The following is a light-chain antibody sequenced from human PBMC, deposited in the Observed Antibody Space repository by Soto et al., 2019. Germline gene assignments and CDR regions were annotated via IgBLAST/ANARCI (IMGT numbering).Light chain of an antibody. V-gene: IGKV3-15*01. CDR1: QSVSSN. Sequence: EIVMTQSPATLSMSPGERATLSCRASQSVSSNLAWYQQKPGQAPRLLIYGASTRATGIPARFSGSGSGTEFTLTISSLQSEDFAVYYCQQYNNWPPDTFGQGTKVDIK. CDR3: QQYNNWPPDT. CDR2: GAS. J-gene: IGKJ1*01.